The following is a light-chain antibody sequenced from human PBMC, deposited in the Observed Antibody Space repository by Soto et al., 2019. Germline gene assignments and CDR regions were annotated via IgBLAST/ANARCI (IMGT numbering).Light chain of an antibody. J-gene: IGKJ1*01. Sequence: EIVMTQSPATLSVSPGERATLSCRASQSISNYLAWFQQKPGQAPRLLIYDASTRATGIPARFSGSGSGTEFTLTISSLQSEDFAVYYCQQYNNWPPQVTFGQGTKVDIK. CDR1: QSISNY. CDR3: QQYNNWPPQVT. V-gene: IGKV3-15*01. CDR2: DAS.